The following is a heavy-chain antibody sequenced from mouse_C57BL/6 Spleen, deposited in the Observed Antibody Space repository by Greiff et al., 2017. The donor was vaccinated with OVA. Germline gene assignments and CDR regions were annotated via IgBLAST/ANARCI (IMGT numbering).Heavy chain of an antibody. Sequence: VHVKQSVAELVRPGASVKLSCTASGFNIKNTYMHWVKQRPEQGLEWIGRIDPANGNTKYAPKFQGKATITADTSSNTAYLQLSSLTSEDTAIYYCASSYYGNWYFDVWGTGTTVTVSS. V-gene: IGHV14-3*01. CDR2: IDPANGNT. CDR3: ASSYYGNWYFDV. J-gene: IGHJ1*03. D-gene: IGHD2-10*01. CDR1: GFNIKNTY.